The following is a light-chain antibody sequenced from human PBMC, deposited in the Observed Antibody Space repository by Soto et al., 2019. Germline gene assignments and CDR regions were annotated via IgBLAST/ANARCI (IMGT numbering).Light chain of an antibody. CDR1: QDIRGA. CDR3: QQFNTYPIT. V-gene: IGKV1-13*02. CDR2: DVS. J-gene: IGKJ5*01. Sequence: AIQLTQSPSSLSASVGDRVTITCRASQDIRGALAWYQQKPGKAPKLLIYDVSSLESGVPSRFSGSGSWTDFTLTISSLQPEDFATYYCQQFNTYPITFGQGTRLEIK.